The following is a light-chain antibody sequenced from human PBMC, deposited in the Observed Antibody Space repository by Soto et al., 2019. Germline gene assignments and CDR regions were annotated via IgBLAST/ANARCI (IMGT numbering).Light chain of an antibody. CDR2: AES. V-gene: IGKV1-6*01. CDR1: QGIRND. Sequence: AIQMTQSPSSLSASVGDRVTITCLASQGIRNDLGWYQQKPGKAPKLLIYAESSLQSGVPSRFSGSGSGTDFTLTISSLQPEDFATYYCLQDYNYPLTFGQGTKVDIK. CDR3: LQDYNYPLT. J-gene: IGKJ1*01.